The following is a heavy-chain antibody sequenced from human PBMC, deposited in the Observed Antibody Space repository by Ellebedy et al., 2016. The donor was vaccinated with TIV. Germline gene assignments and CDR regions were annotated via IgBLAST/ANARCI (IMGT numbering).Heavy chain of an antibody. Sequence: MPGGSLRPSCTVPGDSISSSPYHWGWIRQPAGKGLEWIGRISYSGDTFYSPSLKSRVTLSVATSKNHFSLTLSSVTAADTSVSHCGLDCSSSTCRGSYWGRGSLVTVSS. D-gene: IGHD2-2*01. V-gene: IGHV4-39*02. CDR3: GLDCSSSTCRGSY. CDR1: GDSISSSPYH. J-gene: IGHJ4*02. CDR2: ISYSGDT.